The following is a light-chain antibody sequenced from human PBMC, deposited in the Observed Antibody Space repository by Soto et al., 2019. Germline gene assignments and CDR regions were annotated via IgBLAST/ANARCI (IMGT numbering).Light chain of an antibody. J-gene: IGLJ1*01. V-gene: IGLV1-40*01. CDR1: KSNIGAGFA. CDR2: DNT. Sequence: QLVLTQPPSVSGAPGQRVTISCTGRKSNIGAGFAVHWYQHIPGAAPRLLIYDNTDRPSGVPDRFSASTSGTSASLTINGLQAEDEGDYYGQSYASRLTGSYVFGTGTKLTVL. CDR3: QSYASRLTGSYV.